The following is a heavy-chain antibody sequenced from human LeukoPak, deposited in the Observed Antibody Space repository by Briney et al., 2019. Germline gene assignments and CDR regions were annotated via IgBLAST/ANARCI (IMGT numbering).Heavy chain of an antibody. CDR2: IIPIFGTA. D-gene: IGHD2-15*01. CDR1: GGTFSSYA. Sequence: SVKVSCKASGGTFSSYAISWVRQAPGQGLEWMGGIIPIFGTANYAQKFQGRVTITADKSTSTVYMELSSLRSEDTAVYYCARDPGYCSGGSCYPRWFDPWGQGTLVTVSS. J-gene: IGHJ5*02. CDR3: ARDPGYCSGGSCYPRWFDP. V-gene: IGHV1-69*06.